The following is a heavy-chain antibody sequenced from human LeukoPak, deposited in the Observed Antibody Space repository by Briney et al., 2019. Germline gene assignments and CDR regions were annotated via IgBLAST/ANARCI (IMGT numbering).Heavy chain of an antibody. Sequence: GGSLRLSCAASGSTFRNAWMSWVRQAPGKGLEWVGRIESKSDGGPTDYAAPVKGRFTISRDDSKNTLYLQMSSLKTEDTTVYYCAAQGGSGDLRYWGQGTLVTVSS. J-gene: IGHJ4*02. CDR2: IESKSDGGPT. CDR3: AAQGGSGDLRY. D-gene: IGHD4-17*01. V-gene: IGHV3-15*04. CDR1: GSTFRNAW.